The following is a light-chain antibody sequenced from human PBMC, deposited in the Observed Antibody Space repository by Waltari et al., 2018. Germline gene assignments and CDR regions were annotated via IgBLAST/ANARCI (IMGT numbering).Light chain of an antibody. V-gene: IGLV2-14*01. Sequence: QSALTQPASVSASPGQSISISCTETSSDVGDYNYVSWYQQHPGKAPKLIIYDVNKRPSGVSNRFAASKSGNTASLTISGLRPEDEADYYCSSYTRSSTFLFGGGTKLTVL. CDR1: SSDVGDYNY. CDR3: SSYTRSSTFL. J-gene: IGLJ3*02. CDR2: DVN.